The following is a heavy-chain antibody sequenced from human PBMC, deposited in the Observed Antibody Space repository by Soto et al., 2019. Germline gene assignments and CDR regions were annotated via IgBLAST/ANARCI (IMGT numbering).Heavy chain of an antibody. CDR3: ARDQSHPPRFYYYGMDV. D-gene: IGHD4-17*01. Sequence: GGSLRLSCAASGFTFSSYSMNWVRQAPGKGLEWVSSISSSSSYIYYADSVKGRFTISRDNAKNSLYLQMNSLRAEDTAVYYCARDQSHPPRFYYYGMDVWGQGTTVTVSS. CDR2: ISSSSSYI. J-gene: IGHJ6*02. CDR1: GFTFSSYS. V-gene: IGHV3-21*01.